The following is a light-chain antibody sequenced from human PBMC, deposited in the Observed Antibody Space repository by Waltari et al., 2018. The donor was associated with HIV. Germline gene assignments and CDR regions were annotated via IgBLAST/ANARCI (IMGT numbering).Light chain of an antibody. CDR1: SSDVGAYDY. J-gene: IGLJ2*01. CDR2: EVS. CDR3: CSYTSSGTLV. Sequence: QSALTQPASVSASPVQSITISCTGPSSDVGAYDYVSWYQYHPGKAPKLMISEVSSRPSWVSNRFSGSKSGNTASLTISGLQAEDEADYYCCSYTSSGTLVFGGGTKLTVL. V-gene: IGLV2-14*01.